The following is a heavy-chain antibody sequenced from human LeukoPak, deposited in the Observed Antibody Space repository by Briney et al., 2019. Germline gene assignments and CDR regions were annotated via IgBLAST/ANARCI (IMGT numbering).Heavy chain of an antibody. D-gene: IGHD2-2*01. CDR3: ARGSHYAIDP. CDR1: GFXFTYYG. Sequence: GRSLRLSCAASGFXFTYYGMHWVRQAPGKGLEWVAVIWFDGSNGHYADSVKGRFTISRDNSKNTLYLQMNSLRAEDTPVYYCARGSHYAIDPWGQGTLVTVSS. CDR2: IWFDGSNG. J-gene: IGHJ5*02. V-gene: IGHV3-33*01.